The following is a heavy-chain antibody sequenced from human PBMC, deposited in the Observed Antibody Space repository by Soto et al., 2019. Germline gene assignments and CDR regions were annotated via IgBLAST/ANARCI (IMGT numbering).Heavy chain of an antibody. CDR2: IRSKANSYAT. CDR3: TGGIVGVSYVVVDY. D-gene: IGHD1-26*01. J-gene: IGHJ4*02. CDR1: GFTFSGSA. V-gene: IGHV3-73*01. Sequence: PVGSLRLSCAASGFTFSGSAMHWVRQASGKGLEWVGRIRSKANSYATAYAASVKGRFTISRDDSKNTAYLQMNSLKTEDTAVYYCTGGIVGVSYVVVDYWGQGTLVTVSS.